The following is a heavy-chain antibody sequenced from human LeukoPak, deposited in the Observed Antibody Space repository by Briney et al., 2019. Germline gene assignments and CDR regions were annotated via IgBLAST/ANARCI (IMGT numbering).Heavy chain of an antibody. V-gene: IGHV1-2*02. J-gene: IGHJ6*03. CDR3: ARVGGAYIAARPSYYYYYMDV. CDR1: GYTFTGYY. Sequence: ASVKVSCKASGYTFTGYYMHWVRQAPGQGLEWMGWINPNTGGTNYAQKFQGRVTMTRDTAIRTAYMELRRLRSDDTAVYYCARVGGAYIAARPSYYYYYMDVWGKGTTVTVSS. CDR2: INPNTGGT. D-gene: IGHD6-6*01.